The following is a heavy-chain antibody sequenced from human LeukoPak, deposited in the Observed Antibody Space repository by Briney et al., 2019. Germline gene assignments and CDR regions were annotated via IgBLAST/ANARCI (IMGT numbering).Heavy chain of an antibody. V-gene: IGHV1-58*02. J-gene: IGHJ4*02. Sequence: GTSVKVSCKASGLTFTNSAMQWVRQARGQRLEWIGWIVVDSGNTNYAQKFQERVTITRDMSTTTAYMELSSLRSEDTAVYYCATNSADYNLWSGYYSFDYWGQGTLVTVSS. CDR1: GLTFTNSA. D-gene: IGHD3-3*01. CDR2: IVVDSGNT. CDR3: ATNSADYNLWSGYYSFDY.